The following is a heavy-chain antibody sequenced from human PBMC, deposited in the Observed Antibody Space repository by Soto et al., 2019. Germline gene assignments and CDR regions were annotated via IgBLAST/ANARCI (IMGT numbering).Heavy chain of an antibody. CDR1: GFTFSSYG. Sequence: GGSLRLSCASSGFTFSSYGMHWVRQAPGKGLEWVAVIWYDGSNKYYADSVKGRFTISRDNSKNTLYLQMNSLRAEDTAVYYCAREITDYGGLWYYYYYGMDVWGQGTTVTVSS. D-gene: IGHD4-17*01. CDR2: IWYDGSNK. V-gene: IGHV3-33*01. CDR3: AREITDYGGLWYYYYYGMDV. J-gene: IGHJ6*02.